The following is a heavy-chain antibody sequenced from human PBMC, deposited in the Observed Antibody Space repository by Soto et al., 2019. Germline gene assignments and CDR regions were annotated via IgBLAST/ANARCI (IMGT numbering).Heavy chain of an antibody. J-gene: IGHJ4*02. CDR1: GYTFTSYY. Sequence: ASVKVSCKASGYTFTSYYIHWVRQAPGQGLEWMGIINPSSGSTSYAQKFQGRVTMTRDTSTSTVYMELSSLRSEDTAVYYCARDPRYDSSGYIRPPLLYYFDYWGQGTLVTVSS. CDR2: INPSSGST. CDR3: ARDPRYDSSGYIRPPLLYYFDY. V-gene: IGHV1-46*01. D-gene: IGHD3-22*01.